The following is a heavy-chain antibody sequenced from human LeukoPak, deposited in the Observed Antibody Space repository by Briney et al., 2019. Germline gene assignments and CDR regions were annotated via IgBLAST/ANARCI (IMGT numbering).Heavy chain of an antibody. V-gene: IGHV3-23*01. CDR3: AKGNGYSYGRYYFDY. Sequence: GGSLRLSCAASGFTFSSYAMGWVRQAPGKGLEWVSAITASGGNTYYADSVKGRFTISRDNSKNTLYLQVNSLRAEDTAVYYCAKGNGYSYGRYYFDYLRQGTLVTVSS. CDR1: GFTFSSYA. J-gene: IGHJ4*02. CDR2: ITASGGNT. D-gene: IGHD5-18*01.